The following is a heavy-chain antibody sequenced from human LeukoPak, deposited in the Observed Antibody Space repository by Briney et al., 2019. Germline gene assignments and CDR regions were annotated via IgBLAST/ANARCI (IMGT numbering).Heavy chain of an antibody. D-gene: IGHD5-18*01. CDR1: GGTFSSYA. CDR2: IIPIFGTA. Sequence: ASVKVSCKASGGTFSSYAISWVRQAPGQGLEWMGGIIPIFGTANYAQKFQGRVTITADESASTAYMELSSLRSEDTAVYYCARSIPWIQLWAYFDYWGQGTLVTVSS. CDR3: ARSIPWIQLWAYFDY. J-gene: IGHJ4*02. V-gene: IGHV1-69*13.